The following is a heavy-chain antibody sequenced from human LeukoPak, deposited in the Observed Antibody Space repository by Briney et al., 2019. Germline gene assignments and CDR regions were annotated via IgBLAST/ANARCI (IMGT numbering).Heavy chain of an antibody. CDR1: GFTVNSNY. D-gene: IGHD3-3*01. CDR2: LYSDGRT. CDR3: ARDRAWNYFDY. Sequence: GGSLRLSCAASGFTVNSNYMNWVRQAPGKGLEWVSVLYSDGRTYYADSVKGRFTISRDNSKNTLYLQMDSLRAEDTAVYYCARDRAWNYFDYWGQGTLVTVSS. V-gene: IGHV3-53*05. J-gene: IGHJ4*02.